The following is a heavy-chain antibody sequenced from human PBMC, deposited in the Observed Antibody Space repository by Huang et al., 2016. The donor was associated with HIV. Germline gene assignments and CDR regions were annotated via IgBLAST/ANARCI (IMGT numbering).Heavy chain of an antibody. J-gene: IGHJ4*02. Sequence: QVRLVQSWAEVKKPGASVKVSCKASGYTFTNYDINWVRQAPGRGLEWMGWMNPNTGNTGFAQGFQGRVTMTRKTSITPAYMELPSLTSEDTGVYYCARSAYGDLDYWGLGTLVIVSS. CDR1: GYTFTNYD. CDR2: MNPNTGNT. CDR3: ARSAYGDLDY. D-gene: IGHD4-17*01. V-gene: IGHV1-8*02.